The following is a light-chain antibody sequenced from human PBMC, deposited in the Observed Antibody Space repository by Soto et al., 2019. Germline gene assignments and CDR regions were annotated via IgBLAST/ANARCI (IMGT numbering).Light chain of an antibody. CDR2: DVS. CDR3: SSYTSSGTFVV. V-gene: IGLV2-14*01. CDR1: SSDVGGYNY. Sequence: QSALTQPASVSGSPGQSITISCNGTSSDVGGYNYVSWYQQHPGKAPKLMIYDVSNRPSGVSNRFSDSKSGNTASLAISGLQAEDESDYFCSSYTSSGTFVVFGGGTKLTVL. J-gene: IGLJ2*01.